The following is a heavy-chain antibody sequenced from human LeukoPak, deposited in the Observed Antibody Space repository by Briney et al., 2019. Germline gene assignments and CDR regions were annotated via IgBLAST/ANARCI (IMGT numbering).Heavy chain of an antibody. D-gene: IGHD4-17*01. CDR2: ISYDGSNK. CDR3: ARDRHYGVTFDWFDP. Sequence: GRSLRLSCVASGFTFSSYAMHWVRQAPGKGLEWVAVISYDGSNKYYADSVKGRFTISRDNSKNTLYLQMNSLRAEDTAVYYCARDRHYGVTFDWFDPWGQGTLVTVSS. V-gene: IGHV3-30-3*01. CDR1: GFTFSSYA. J-gene: IGHJ5*02.